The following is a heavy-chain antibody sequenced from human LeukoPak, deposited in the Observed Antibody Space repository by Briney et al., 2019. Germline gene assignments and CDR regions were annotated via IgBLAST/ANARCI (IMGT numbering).Heavy chain of an antibody. D-gene: IGHD5-12*01. CDR1: GGSFSGYY. Sequence: SETLSLTCAVYGGSFSGYYWSWIRQPPGKGLEWIGSIYDSGSTYYNPSLKSRATLSVDTSKNQFSLKLSSVTAADTAVYYCATIRRRGSIDYWGQGTLVTVSS. V-gene: IGHV4-34*01. CDR2: IYDSGST. J-gene: IGHJ4*02. CDR3: ATIRRRGSIDY.